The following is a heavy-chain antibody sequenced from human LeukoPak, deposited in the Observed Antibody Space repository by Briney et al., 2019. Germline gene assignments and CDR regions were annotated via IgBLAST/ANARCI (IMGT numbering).Heavy chain of an antibody. Sequence: GGSLRLSCAASGFTLRSYFMHWVRPAPSEGGEWVASISYEDGSNKHYTDSVKGRFTISRQNSKNTLYLQMNRLRAEDTAIYSCTKERPEEYKGSDSYFDYWGQGTLVTVSS. CDR3: TKERPEEYKGSDSYFDY. CDR2: ISYEDGSNK. D-gene: IGHD3-10*01. CDR1: GFTLRSYF. V-gene: IGHV3-30*18. J-gene: IGHJ4*02.